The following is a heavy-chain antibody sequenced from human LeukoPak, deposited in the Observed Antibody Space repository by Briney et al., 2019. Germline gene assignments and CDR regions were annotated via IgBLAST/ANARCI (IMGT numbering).Heavy chain of an antibody. V-gene: IGHV1-8*01. D-gene: IGHD6-19*01. CDR3: ARDGYSSGWVAYYYYYYMDV. Sequence: GASVKVSCKASGYTFTSYDINWVRQATGQGLEWMGWMNPNSGNTGYAQKFQGRVTMTRNTSISTAYMELSSLRSEDTAVYYCARDGYSSGWVAYYYYYYMDVWGKGTTVTVSS. J-gene: IGHJ6*03. CDR2: MNPNSGNT. CDR1: GYTFTSYD.